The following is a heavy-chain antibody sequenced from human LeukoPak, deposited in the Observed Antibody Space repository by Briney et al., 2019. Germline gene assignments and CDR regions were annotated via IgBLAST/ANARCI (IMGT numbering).Heavy chain of an antibody. CDR3: ASLHGSYGTNWFDP. CDR1: GGTFSSYA. V-gene: IGHV1-69*13. J-gene: IGHJ5*02. D-gene: IGHD5-18*01. Sequence: GASVKVSCKASGGTFSSYAISWVRQAPGQGLEWMGGIIPIFGTANYAQKFQGRVTITADESTSTAYMELSSLRSEDTAVYYCASLHGSYGTNWFDPWGQGTLVTVSS. CDR2: IIPIFGTA.